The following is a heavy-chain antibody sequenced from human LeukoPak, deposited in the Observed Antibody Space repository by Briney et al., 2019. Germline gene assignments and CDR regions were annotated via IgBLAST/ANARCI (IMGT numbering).Heavy chain of an antibody. Sequence: SETLSLTCTVSGGSITSGNYYWTWIRQPAGEGLEWIGRIYTGGSTNYNPSLKSRVTISMDTSKNQFSLNLSSVTAADTAVYYCARGYDYGDYWFDPWGQGTLVTVSS. D-gene: IGHD4-17*01. CDR2: IYTGGST. CDR1: GGSITSGNYY. J-gene: IGHJ5*02. CDR3: ARGYDYGDYWFDP. V-gene: IGHV4-61*02.